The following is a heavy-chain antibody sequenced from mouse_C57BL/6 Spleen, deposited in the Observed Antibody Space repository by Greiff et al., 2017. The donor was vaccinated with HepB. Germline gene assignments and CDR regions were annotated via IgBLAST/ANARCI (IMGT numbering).Heavy chain of an antibody. J-gene: IGHJ4*01. Sequence: EVKLVESGPELVKPGASVKISCKASGYSFTGYYMNWVKQSPEKSLEWIGEINPSTGGTTYNQKFKAKATLTVDKSSSTAYMQLKSLTSEDSAVYYCARKRNYYAMDYWGQGTSVTVSS. V-gene: IGHV1-42*01. CDR3: ARKRNYYAMDY. CDR2: INPSTGGT. CDR1: GYSFTGYY.